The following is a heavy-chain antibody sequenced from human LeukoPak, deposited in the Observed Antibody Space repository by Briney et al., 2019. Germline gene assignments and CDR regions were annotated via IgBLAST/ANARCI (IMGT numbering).Heavy chain of an antibody. CDR2: ISYDGSNK. D-gene: IGHD7-27*01. V-gene: IGHV3-30-3*01. J-gene: IGHJ4*02. CDR1: GFTFSNYA. CDR3: ARGRNWDKYEFDY. Sequence: GGSLRLSCAASGFTFSNYAIHWVRQTPGRGLEWVAVISYDGSNKYYADSVKGRFTISRDNAKNSLYLQMNSLRAEDTAVYYCARGRNWDKYEFDYWGQGTLVTVSS.